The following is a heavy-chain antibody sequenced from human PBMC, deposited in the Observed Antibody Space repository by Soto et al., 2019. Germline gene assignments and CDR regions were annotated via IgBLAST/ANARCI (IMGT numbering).Heavy chain of an antibody. CDR1: GASMNSYH. CDR2: IHSSGST. V-gene: IGHV4-4*07. D-gene: IGHD6-13*01. J-gene: IGHJ5*02. Sequence: QVQLQASGPGLVKPAETLSLTCTVSGASMNSYHWSWIRQPAGKGLEWIGHIHSSGSTNYNPSLKSRVTMSVDTSKNQFSLRLMSLTAADSAVYYCAIDQRVAAAGITWFDTWGQGSLVTVSS. CDR3: AIDQRVAAAGITWFDT.